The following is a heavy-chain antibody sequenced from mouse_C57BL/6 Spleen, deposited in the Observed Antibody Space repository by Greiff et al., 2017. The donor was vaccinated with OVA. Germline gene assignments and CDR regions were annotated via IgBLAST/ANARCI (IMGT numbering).Heavy chain of an antibody. CDR3: VRHVDYDYWYFDV. Sequence: EVQLVESGGGLVQPKGSLKLSCAASGFSFNTYAMNWVRQAPGKGLEWVARIRSKSNNYATYYADSVKDRFTISRDDSESMLYLQMNNLKTEDTAMYYCVRHVDYDYWYFDVWGTGTTVTVSS. V-gene: IGHV10-1*01. CDR1: GFSFNTYA. D-gene: IGHD2-4*01. J-gene: IGHJ1*03. CDR2: IRSKSNNYAT.